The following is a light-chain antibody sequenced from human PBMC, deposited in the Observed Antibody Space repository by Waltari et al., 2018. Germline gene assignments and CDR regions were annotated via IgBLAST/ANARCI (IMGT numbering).Light chain of an antibody. CDR2: EAS. J-gene: IGKJ5*01. V-gene: IGKV1-33*01. Sequence: DIQMTQSPASLSASVGDRVDITCQATRDITNFLSWFQQKPGRTPRLLIYEASILDTGVPSRFSGRGSGTHFTLTINDVQPEDSATYFCQQYDDVPITFGQVTRLDI. CDR1: RDITNF. CDR3: QQYDDVPIT.